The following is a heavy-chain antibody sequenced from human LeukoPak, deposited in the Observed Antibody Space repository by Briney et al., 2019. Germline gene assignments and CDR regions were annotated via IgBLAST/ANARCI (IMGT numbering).Heavy chain of an antibody. Sequence: PSETLSLTCTVSGGSISSYYWSWIRQPPGKGLEWIGYIYYSGSTNYNPSHKSRVTISVDTSKNQFSLKLSSVTAADTAVYYCARMDDYAFFDYWGQGTLVTVSS. CDR3: ARMDDYAFFDY. CDR1: GGSISSYY. D-gene: IGHD4-17*01. CDR2: IYYSGST. J-gene: IGHJ4*02. V-gene: IGHV4-59*01.